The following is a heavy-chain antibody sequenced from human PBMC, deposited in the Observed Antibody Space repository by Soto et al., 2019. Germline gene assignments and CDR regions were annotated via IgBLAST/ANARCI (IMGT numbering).Heavy chain of an antibody. V-gene: IGHV3-23*01. CDR3: PKAWRGLNMFMDS. D-gene: IGHD3-10*02. J-gene: IGHJ4*02. CDR1: GFILSNYA. CDR2: VSGMDGITGSGDVI. Sequence: GGSLRLSCAASGFILSNYAMRCVRQPEGKGLEWVSSVSGMDGITGSGDVIPYAALVKGRFTTSRDYSKSPLFLQMNGLRADDTAVYFCPKAWRGLNMFMDSWGQGT.